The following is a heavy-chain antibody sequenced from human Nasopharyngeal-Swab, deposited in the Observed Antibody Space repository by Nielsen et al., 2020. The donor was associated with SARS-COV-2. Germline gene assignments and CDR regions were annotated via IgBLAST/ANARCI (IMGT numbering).Heavy chain of an antibody. V-gene: IGHV3-33*01. CDR3: ARQTSFGDWFDP. CDR2: IWFEGTKK. Sequence: WIRQPPGKGLEWVTLIWFEGTKKYYADSVKGRFTISRDNAKNSLYLQMNSLGAEDTAVYYCARQTSFGDWFDPWGQGTLVTVSS. D-gene: IGHD2/OR15-2a*01. J-gene: IGHJ5*02.